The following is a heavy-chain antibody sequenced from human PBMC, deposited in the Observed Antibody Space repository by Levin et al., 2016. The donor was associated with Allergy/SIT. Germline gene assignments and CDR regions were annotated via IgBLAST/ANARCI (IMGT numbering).Heavy chain of an antibody. V-gene: IGHV1-18*01. D-gene: IGHD2-15*01. CDR3: ARDRDCSGGSCRDY. CDR2: ISAYNGNT. Sequence: WVRQAPGQGLEWMGWISAYNGNTNYAQRLQGRVTMTTDTSTSTAYMELRSLRSDDTAVYYCARDRDCSGGSCRDYWGQGTLVTVSS. J-gene: IGHJ4*02.